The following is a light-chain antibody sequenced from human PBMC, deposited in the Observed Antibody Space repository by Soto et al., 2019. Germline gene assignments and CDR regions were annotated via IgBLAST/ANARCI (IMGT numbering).Light chain of an antibody. J-gene: IGKJ1*01. Sequence: DIQMTQSPSSLSASVRDRVTITRRASQSISSDLNWYQQKPGKAPKLLIFAASSLQSGVPSRFSGSGSGTHFTLTVSSLQPEDFATYYCQQSYTTPRTFGQGTKVDIK. V-gene: IGKV1-39*01. CDR2: AAS. CDR1: QSISSD. CDR3: QQSYTTPRT.